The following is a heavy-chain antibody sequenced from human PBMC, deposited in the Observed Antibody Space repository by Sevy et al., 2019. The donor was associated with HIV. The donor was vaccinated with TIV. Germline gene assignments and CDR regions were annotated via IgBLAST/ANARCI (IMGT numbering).Heavy chain of an antibody. J-gene: IGHJ4*02. V-gene: IGHV1-24*01. CDR1: GYTLTRLA. CDR2: FDPEDNER. D-gene: IGHD3-22*01. CDR3: ATTKDYYENSGDPFDY. Sequence: ASVKVSCKVSGYTLTRLAMHWVRQALGKGLEWMGSFDPEDNERIYAQKWQGRFSMTEDTSTDTAYMELSNLRSEDTAVYYCATTKDYYENSGDPFDYWGQGTLVTVSS.